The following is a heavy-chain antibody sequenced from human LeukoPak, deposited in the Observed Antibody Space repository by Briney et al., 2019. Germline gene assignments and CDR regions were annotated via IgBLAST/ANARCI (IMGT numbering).Heavy chain of an antibody. CDR1: GFTVSSNY. CDR2: IYSGGST. D-gene: IGHD6-13*01. Sequence: GGSLRLSCAASGFTVSSNYMSWVRQALGKGLEWVSVIYSGGSTYYADSVKGRFTISRDNSKNTLYLQMNSLRAEDTAVCYCARGDSSSWKLDYWGQGTLVTVSS. V-gene: IGHV3-53*01. CDR3: ARGDSSSWKLDY. J-gene: IGHJ4*02.